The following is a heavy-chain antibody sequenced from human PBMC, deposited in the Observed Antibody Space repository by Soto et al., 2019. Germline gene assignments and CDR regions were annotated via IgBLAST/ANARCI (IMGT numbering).Heavy chain of an antibody. J-gene: IGHJ5*02. CDR2: INHSGST. CDR3: ARRRITMVRGAPRGGSPGRRPNNWFDP. Sequence: QVQLQQWGAGLLKPSETLSLTCAVYGGSFSGYYWSWIRQPPGKGLEWIGEINHSGSTNYNPSLKSRVTISVDTSKNQFSLKLSSVTAADTAVYYCARRRITMVRGAPRGGSPGRRPNNWFDPWGQGTLVTVSS. D-gene: IGHD3-10*01. CDR1: GGSFSGYY. V-gene: IGHV4-34*01.